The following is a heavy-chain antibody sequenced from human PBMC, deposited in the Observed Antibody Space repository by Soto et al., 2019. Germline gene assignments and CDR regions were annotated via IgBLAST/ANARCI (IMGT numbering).Heavy chain of an antibody. Sequence: PGGSLRLCCAASGFSLNNFAMTWVRQAPGKGLEWVSGITSSGDKTYYADSVKGRFIISRDNSKNMLYLQMNSLRVEDTALYYCARDCASTSCSVWHYWGQGTLVTVSS. V-gene: IGHV3-23*01. J-gene: IGHJ4*02. CDR3: ARDCASTSCSVWHY. D-gene: IGHD2-2*01. CDR2: ITSSGDKT. CDR1: GFSLNNFA.